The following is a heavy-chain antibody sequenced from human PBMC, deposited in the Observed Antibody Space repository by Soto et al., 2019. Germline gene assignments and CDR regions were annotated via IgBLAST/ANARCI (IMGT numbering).Heavy chain of an antibody. V-gene: IGHV3-30*18. CDR3: AKDGVAARYYYYGMDV. Sequence: QVQLVESGGGVVQPGRSLRLSGAASGFTFSSYGMHWVRQAPGKGLEWVAVISYDGSNKYYADSVKGRFTISRDNSKNTLYLQMNSLRAEDTAVYYCAKDGVAARYYYYGMDVWGQGTTVTVSS. D-gene: IGHD6-25*01. CDR1: GFTFSSYG. J-gene: IGHJ6*02. CDR2: ISYDGSNK.